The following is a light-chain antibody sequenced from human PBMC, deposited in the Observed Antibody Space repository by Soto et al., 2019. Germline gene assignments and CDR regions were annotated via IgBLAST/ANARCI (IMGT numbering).Light chain of an antibody. V-gene: IGLV2-14*01. Sequence: QAVVTQPASVSGSPGQSITISCTGTSSDVGNYNYVSWYQQHPGKAPKLMIYEVSNRPSGVSDRFSGSKSGNTASLTISGLQAEDEADYYCSSYTSSTSYVFGVGTKLTVL. CDR2: EVS. CDR3: SSYTSSTSYV. J-gene: IGLJ1*01. CDR1: SSDVGNYNY.